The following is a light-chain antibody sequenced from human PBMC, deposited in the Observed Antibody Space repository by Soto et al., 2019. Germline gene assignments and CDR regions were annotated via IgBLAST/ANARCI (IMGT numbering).Light chain of an antibody. CDR1: QSISSW. CDR2: DVS. V-gene: IGKV1-5*01. CDR3: QQYNSYTWT. Sequence: DIQMTQSPSTLSASVGDRVTITCRASQSISSWLAWYQQKPGKAPKLLIYDVSSLESGVPSRFSGSGSGTEFTLTISSLQPDDSATYFCQQYNSYTWTFGQGTKVDI. J-gene: IGKJ1*01.